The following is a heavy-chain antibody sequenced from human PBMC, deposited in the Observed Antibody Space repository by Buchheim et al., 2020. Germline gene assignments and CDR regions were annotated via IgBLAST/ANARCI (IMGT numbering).Heavy chain of an antibody. CDR2: ISFSGGNT. CDR3: AKDVRGYNYGNFDY. J-gene: IGHJ4*02. V-gene: IGHV3-23*01. Sequence: EVQLLESGGGLVQPGGSLRLSCAASGFTFSSSGMNWVRQAPGKGLEWVSVISFSGGNTYYADSVKGRFTISRDNSKNPLFLQMNSLRAEDTAVYYCAKDVRGYNYGNFDYWGQGTL. D-gene: IGHD5-18*01. CDR1: GFTFSSSG.